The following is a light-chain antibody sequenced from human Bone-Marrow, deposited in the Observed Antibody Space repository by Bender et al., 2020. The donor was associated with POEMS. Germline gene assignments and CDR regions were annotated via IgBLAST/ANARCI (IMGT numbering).Light chain of an antibody. CDR3: NAYTRSSTLV. CDR2: EVS. V-gene: IGLV2-14*02. CDR1: SSDLGTYNL. J-gene: IGLJ3*02. Sequence: QSALTQPASVSGSPGQSITISCTGTSSDLGTYNLDSWYQQHPGKVPKLLIYEVSKRPSGVSNRFSASKSGNTASLTISGLQAEDEADYYCNAYTRSSTLVFGGGAKLTV.